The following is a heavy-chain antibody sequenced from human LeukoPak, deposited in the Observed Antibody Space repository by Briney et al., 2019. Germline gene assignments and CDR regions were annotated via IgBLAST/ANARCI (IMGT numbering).Heavy chain of an antibody. V-gene: IGHV3-74*01. J-gene: IGHJ4*02. CDR3: ASGGLRDPRYYFDY. Sequence: PGGSLRLSCAASGFTFSSYWMHWVRQAPGKGLVWVSRINSDGSSTSYADSVKGRFTISRDNAKNTLYLQMNSLRAEDTAVYYCASGGLRDPRYYFDYWGQGTLATVSS. D-gene: IGHD5-12*01. CDR1: GFTFSSYW. CDR2: INSDGSST.